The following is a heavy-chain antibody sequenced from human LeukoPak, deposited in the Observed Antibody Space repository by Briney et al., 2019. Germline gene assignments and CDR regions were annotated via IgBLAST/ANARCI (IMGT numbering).Heavy chain of an antibody. CDR3: ARSDSYGYYFDY. CDR1: GGSFSGYY. CDR2: INHSGST. J-gene: IGHJ4*02. V-gene: IGHV4-34*09. D-gene: IGHD5-18*01. Sequence: PSETLSLTCAVYGGSFSGYYWSWIRQPPGKGLEWIGEINHSGSTNYNPSLKSRVTISVDTSKNQFSLKLSSVTAADTAVYYCARSDSYGYYFDYWGQGTLVTVSS.